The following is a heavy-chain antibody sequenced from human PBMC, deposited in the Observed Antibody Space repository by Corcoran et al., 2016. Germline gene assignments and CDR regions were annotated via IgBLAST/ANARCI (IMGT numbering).Heavy chain of an antibody. V-gene: IGHV1-69-2*01. CDR3: GTGPPHLRCLEWQGGPNYGMDV. D-gene: IGHD3-3*01. CDR1: GYTFTDYY. J-gene: IGHJ6*02. Sequence: EVQLVQSGAEVKKPGATVKISCKVSGYTFTDYYMHWVQQAPGKGLEWMGLVDPEDGETIYAEKFQGRVTITADTSTDTAYMELSSLRSGDAAVYYGGTGPPHLRCLEWQGGPNYGMDVWGQGTTVTVSS. CDR2: VDPEDGET.